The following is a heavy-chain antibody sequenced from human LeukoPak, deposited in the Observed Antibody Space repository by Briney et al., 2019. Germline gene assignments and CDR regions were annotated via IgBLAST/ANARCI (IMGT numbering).Heavy chain of an antibody. V-gene: IGHV3-21*01. J-gene: IGHJ3*02. CDR1: GFTFSSYS. D-gene: IGHD6-13*01. CDR3: ARGDSSWSSDAFEI. CDR2: ISSSSSYI. Sequence: GGSLRLSCAASGFTFSSYSMNWVRQAPGKGLEWVSSISSSSSYIYYADSVKGRFTISRDNAKNSLYLQMNSLRAEDTAVYYCARGDSSWSSDAFEIWGQGTMVTVSS.